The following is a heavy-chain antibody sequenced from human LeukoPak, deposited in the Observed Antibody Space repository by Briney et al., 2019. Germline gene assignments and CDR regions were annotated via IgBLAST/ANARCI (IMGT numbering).Heavy chain of an antibody. Sequence: GGSLRLSCAASEFTFSSYDMNWVRQAPGKGLEWVSFISSSSSYIYYADSVKGRFTISRDNAKNSLYLQMNSLRAEDTAVYYCARAIVYDSSGYDYWGQGTLVTVSS. CDR1: EFTFSSYD. J-gene: IGHJ4*02. V-gene: IGHV3-21*01. CDR2: ISSSSSYI. CDR3: ARAIVYDSSGYDY. D-gene: IGHD3-22*01.